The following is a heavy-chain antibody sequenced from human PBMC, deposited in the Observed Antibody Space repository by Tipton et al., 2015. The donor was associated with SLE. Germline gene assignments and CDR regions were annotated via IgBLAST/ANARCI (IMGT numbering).Heavy chain of an antibody. J-gene: IGHJ2*01. Sequence: TLSLTCTVSGGSISSYYWSWIRQPPGKGLEWIGYIYYSGSTNYNPSLKSRVTISVDTSKNQFSLKPSSVTAADTAVYYCARVGITGTTWDWYFDLWGRGTLVTVSS. CDR2: IYYSGST. D-gene: IGHD1-7*01. CDR1: GGSISSYY. V-gene: IGHV4-59*01. CDR3: ARVGITGTTWDWYFDL.